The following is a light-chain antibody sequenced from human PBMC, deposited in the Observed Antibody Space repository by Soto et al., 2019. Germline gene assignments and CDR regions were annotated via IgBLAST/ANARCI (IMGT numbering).Light chain of an antibody. CDR2: KVS. CDR1: ESLVYSDGNTY. J-gene: IGKJ4*01. Sequence: DVVMTQSPLSLPVTLGQPASISCRSSESLVYSDGNTYLNWFQQRPGQPPRRLIYKVSNRDSGVPDRFSGSGSGTDFTLKISRVEAEDVGLYYCMQGNSWPVTFGGGTKVEIK. CDR3: MQGNSWPVT. V-gene: IGKV2-30*01.